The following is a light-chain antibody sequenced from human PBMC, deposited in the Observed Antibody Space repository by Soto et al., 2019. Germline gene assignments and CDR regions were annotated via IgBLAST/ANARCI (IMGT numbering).Light chain of an antibody. CDR2: EVR. CDR3: SADRARSTLV. J-gene: IGLJ3*02. Sequence: QSALTQPASVSGSAGQSITISCSGTMRDVGAYNLVSWYQQHPGTAPKLIIYEVRNRPSGISSRFSGSRSGNTASLTISGLQSEDEGDYYCSADRARSTLVFGGGTKLTVL. CDR1: MRDVGAYNL. V-gene: IGLV2-14*01.